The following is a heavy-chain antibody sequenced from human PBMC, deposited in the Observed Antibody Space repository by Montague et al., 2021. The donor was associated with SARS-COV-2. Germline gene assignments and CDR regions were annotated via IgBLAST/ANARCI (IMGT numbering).Heavy chain of an antibody. V-gene: IGHV4-39*01. CDR2: IYYNGST. J-gene: IGHJ4*02. D-gene: IGHD6-19*01. CDR1: GGSISSSSYY. CDR3: ARQRRGGLVSTPRFFDY. Sequence: SETLSLTCTVSGGSISSSSYYWGWIRQPPGKGLEWIGSIYYNGSTYYNLSLKSRVTISVDTSQNQFSLKLSSVTAADTAVYYCARQRRGGLVSTPRFFDYWGQGTLVTVSS.